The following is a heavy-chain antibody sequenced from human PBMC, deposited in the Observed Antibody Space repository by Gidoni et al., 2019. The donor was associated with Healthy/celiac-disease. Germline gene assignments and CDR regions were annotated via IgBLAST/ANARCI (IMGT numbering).Heavy chain of an antibody. CDR1: GFTFTSSA. Sequence: QMQLVLSGPEVKKPGTSVKVSCKASGFTFTSSAVQWVRQARGQRLEWIGWIVVGSGNTNYAQKFQERVTITRDMSTSTAYMELSSLRSEDTAVYYCAAVANDFWSGYPSDWGQGTLVTVSS. CDR2: IVVGSGNT. D-gene: IGHD3-3*01. V-gene: IGHV1-58*01. J-gene: IGHJ4*02. CDR3: AAVANDFWSGYPSD.